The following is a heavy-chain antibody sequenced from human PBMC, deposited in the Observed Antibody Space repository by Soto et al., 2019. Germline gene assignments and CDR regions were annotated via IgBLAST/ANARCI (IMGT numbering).Heavy chain of an antibody. J-gene: IGHJ4*02. CDR3: ARDSPIGSTFSGYDAIDY. D-gene: IGHD5-12*01. V-gene: IGHV1-69*08. CDR2: IIPLLDVA. Sequence: QVQLVQSGAEVKKPGSSVKVSCKTSGGTFSNDIITWVRQAPGQRLEWTGRIIPLLDVADYAQKVQGRVTITADKSTGTVYMELNSLRSEDTAVYYCARDSPIGSTFSGYDAIDYWGQGTLVTVSS. CDR1: GGTFSNDI.